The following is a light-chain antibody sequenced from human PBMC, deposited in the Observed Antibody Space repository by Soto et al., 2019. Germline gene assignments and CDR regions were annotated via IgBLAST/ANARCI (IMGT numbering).Light chain of an antibody. CDR2: YKSDSDK. CDR1: SGINVGTYR. Sequence: QLVLTQPSSLSASPGASASLTCTLRSGINVGTYRIYWYQQKPGSPPQYLLRYKSDSDKQQGSGVPSRFSGSKDASANAGILLFSGLQSEDEADYYCMIWHSSAVVFGGGTKLTVL. J-gene: IGLJ2*01. V-gene: IGLV5-45*02. CDR3: MIWHSSAVV.